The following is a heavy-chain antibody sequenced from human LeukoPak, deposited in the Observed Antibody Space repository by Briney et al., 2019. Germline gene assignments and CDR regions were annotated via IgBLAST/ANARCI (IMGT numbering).Heavy chain of an antibody. V-gene: IGHV3-30-3*01. J-gene: IGHJ4*02. CDR1: GFTFSSYA. CDR2: ISYDGSNK. D-gene: IGHD2-2*01. CDR3: AREGNCASSDCYALSDY. Sequence: GGSLRLSCAASGFTFSSYAMHWVRQAPGKGLEWVAVISYDGSNKYYADSVKGRFTISRDNSKNTLYLQMNSLRAEDTAVYYCAREGNCASSDCYALSDYWGQGTLVTVSS.